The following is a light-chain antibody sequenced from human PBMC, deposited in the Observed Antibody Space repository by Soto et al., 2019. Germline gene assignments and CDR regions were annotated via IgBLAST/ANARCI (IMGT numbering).Light chain of an antibody. Sequence: QLVLTQPPSVSGAPGQRVTISCTGSSSNIGAGYDVYWYQQLPGTAPKLLIYANSNRPSGVPDRFSGSKSGTSASLAITGLQAEDEADYYCQSYDSSLSGWVFGGGTKVTVL. V-gene: IGLV1-40*01. CDR3: QSYDSSLSGWV. CDR2: ANS. J-gene: IGLJ3*02. CDR1: SSNIGAGYD.